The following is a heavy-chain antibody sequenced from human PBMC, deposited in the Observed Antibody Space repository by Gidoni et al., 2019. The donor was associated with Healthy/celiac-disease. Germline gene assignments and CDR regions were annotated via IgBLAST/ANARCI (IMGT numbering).Heavy chain of an antibody. CDR2: IYHSGST. V-gene: IGHV4-38-2*02. CDR3: ATFGGVIANFDY. D-gene: IGHD3-16*02. J-gene: IGHJ4*02. Sequence: QVQLQESGPGLVKPSETLSLTCTVSGYPISSGYYWGWIRQPPGKGLEWIGSIYHSGSTYYNPSLKGRVTISVDTSKNQFSLKRSSVTAADTAVYYCATFGGVIANFDYWGQGTLVTVSS. CDR1: GYPISSGYY.